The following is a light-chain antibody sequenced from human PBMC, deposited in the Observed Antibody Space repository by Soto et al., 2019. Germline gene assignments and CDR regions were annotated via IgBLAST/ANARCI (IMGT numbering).Light chain of an antibody. CDR1: SSNIGSDW. Sequence: QSVLTQPPSVSAAPGQKVTISCSGSSSNIGSDWVSWFQQVPGTAPKLVIYDNDKRPSDIPDRFSGSKSGTSASLDITGLQTGDEADYYCGSWDRTLSAGVFGGGTKLTVL. CDR3: GSWDRTLSAGV. CDR2: DND. V-gene: IGLV1-51*01. J-gene: IGLJ3*02.